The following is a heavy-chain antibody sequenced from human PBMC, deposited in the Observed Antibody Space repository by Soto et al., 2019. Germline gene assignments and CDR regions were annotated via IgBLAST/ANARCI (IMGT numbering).Heavy chain of an antibody. CDR1: GFTFSNYG. V-gene: IGHV3-33*01. D-gene: IGHD6-19*01. Sequence: QVQLVESGGGVDQPGRSLRLSCTASGFTFSNYGMHWVRQAPGKGLEWMAAIWYDGGNKDYADSVKGPFTISRDNSKNTLYLQMNSLRAEDTAVYYCAGRGGSGWWDIEYWGQGTLVTVSS. J-gene: IGHJ4*02. CDR3: AGRGGSGWWDIEY. CDR2: IWYDGGNK.